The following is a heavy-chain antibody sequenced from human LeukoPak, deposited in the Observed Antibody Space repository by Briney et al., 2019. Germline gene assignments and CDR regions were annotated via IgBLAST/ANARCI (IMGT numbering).Heavy chain of an antibody. CDR1: GYTFTGYY. V-gene: IGHV1-2*02. J-gene: IGHJ4*02. CDR2: INPNSGGT. D-gene: IGHD3-22*01. Sequence: ASVKVSCKASGYTFTGYYMHWVRQAPGQGLEWMGWINPNSGGTSYAQKFQGRVTMTRDTSISTAYMELSRLRSDDTAVYYCARAAGYYDSSGYWEFDYWGQGTLVTVSS. CDR3: ARAAGYYDSSGYWEFDY.